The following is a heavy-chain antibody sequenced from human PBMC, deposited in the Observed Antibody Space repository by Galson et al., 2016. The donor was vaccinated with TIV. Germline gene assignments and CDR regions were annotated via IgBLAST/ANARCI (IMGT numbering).Heavy chain of an antibody. CDR1: GFTFSNYA. Sequence: SLRLSCAASGFTFSNYAMNWVRQGPGKGLEWVSVVSGSGGSTYYADSAKGRFTVSRDNSKNTLYLQMNSLRAEDTAIYYCAKDSEMYIAATGASDSWGQGTPVTVSS. J-gene: IGHJ5*01. CDR2: VSGSGGST. V-gene: IGHV3-23*01. CDR3: AKDSEMYIAATGASDS. D-gene: IGHD6-13*01.